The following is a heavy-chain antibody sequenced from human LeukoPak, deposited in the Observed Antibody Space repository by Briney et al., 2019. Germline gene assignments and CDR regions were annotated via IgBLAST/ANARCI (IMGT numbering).Heavy chain of an antibody. D-gene: IGHD3-22*01. CDR3: AKRGPGYDKSTYPPHYFDY. V-gene: IGHV3-23*01. CDR1: GFTVSSNY. CDR2: ISVSGGRT. Sequence: PGGSLRLSCAASGFTVSSNYMSWVRQAPGKGLEWVSGISVSGGRTDYADSVKGRFTISRDNSKNTLYLQMNSLRAEDTAVYYCAKRGPGYDKSTYPPHYFDYWGQGTLVTVSS. J-gene: IGHJ4*02.